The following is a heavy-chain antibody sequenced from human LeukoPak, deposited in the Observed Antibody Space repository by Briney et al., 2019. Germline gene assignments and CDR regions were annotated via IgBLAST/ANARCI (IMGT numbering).Heavy chain of an antibody. CDR2: IIPIFGKA. CDR1: GGTFSSYP. Sequence: SVKDSCKASGGTFSSYPISWVRQAPGQGLEWMGGIIPIFGKANYVQKFQGRVTITTDEYTSNAYMGLSSLRSEDKAVDYCARSETQDIVVVVDAFDIWGQGTMVTVSS. J-gene: IGHJ3*02. CDR3: ARSETQDIVVVVDAFDI. D-gene: IGHD2-15*01. V-gene: IGHV1-69*05.